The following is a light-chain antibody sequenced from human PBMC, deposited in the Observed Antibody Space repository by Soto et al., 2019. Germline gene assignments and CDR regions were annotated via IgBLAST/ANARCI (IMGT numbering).Light chain of an antibody. J-gene: IGKJ1*01. CDR2: GGS. CDR1: QSVSSSS. V-gene: IGKV3-20*01. CDR3: QQYGRSPST. Sequence: IVLTQFPGTWSLSPGGKATLSCRASQSVSSSSLAWYQQKPGQAPRLLIYGGSRRATGIPDRFSGSVSGTDFILTISRLEPEDFAMYYCQQYGRSPSTFGQGTKVEI.